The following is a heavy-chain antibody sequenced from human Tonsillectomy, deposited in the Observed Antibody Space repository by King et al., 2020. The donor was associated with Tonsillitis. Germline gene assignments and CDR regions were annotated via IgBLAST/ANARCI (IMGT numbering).Heavy chain of an antibody. CDR1: GFTFSNYV. V-gene: IGHV3-64D*06. Sequence: VQLVESGGGLVQPGGSLRLSCSASGFTFSNYVMHWVRQTPGRGLQFVSLISSSGGTTSYADSVKGRLTISRDNSKNTVYLQMSSLTSEDTAFYYCVEGRTSQVRFDYWGQGTLVTVSS. CDR2: ISSSGGTT. D-gene: IGHD4/OR15-4a*01. CDR3: VEGRTSQVRFDY. J-gene: IGHJ4*02.